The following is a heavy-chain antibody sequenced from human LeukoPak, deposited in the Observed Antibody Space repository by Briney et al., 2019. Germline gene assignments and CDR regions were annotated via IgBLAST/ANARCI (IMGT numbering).Heavy chain of an antibody. J-gene: IGHJ4*02. CDR1: GFTFSDYY. CDR2: ISSSGSTI. CDR3: TGRRYYYDSSGYYHY. D-gene: IGHD3-22*01. V-gene: IGHV3-11*01. Sequence: PGGSLRLSCAASGFTFSDYYMSWIRQAPGKGLEWVSYISSSGSTIYYADSVKGRFTISRDNAKNSLYLQMNSLRVEDTAVYYCTGRRYYYDSSGYYHYWGQGTLVTVSS.